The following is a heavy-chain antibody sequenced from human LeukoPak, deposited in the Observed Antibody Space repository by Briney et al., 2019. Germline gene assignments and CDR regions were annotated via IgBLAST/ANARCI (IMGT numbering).Heavy chain of an antibody. D-gene: IGHD2-2*02. Sequence: SETLSLTCTVSGGSISSYYWSWIRQPPGKGLEWIRYIYYSGSTNYNPSLKSRVTISVDTSKNQFSLKLSSVTAADTAVYYCVRGGNVVVPADIPFDYWGQGTLVTVSS. CDR3: VRGGNVVVPADIPFDY. J-gene: IGHJ4*02. CDR1: GGSISSYY. V-gene: IGHV4-59*01. CDR2: IYYSGST.